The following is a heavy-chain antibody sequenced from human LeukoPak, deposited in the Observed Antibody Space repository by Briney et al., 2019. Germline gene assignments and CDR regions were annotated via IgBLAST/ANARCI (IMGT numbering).Heavy chain of an antibody. CDR3: ARWGTPYYYGSGSAFFDY. J-gene: IGHJ4*02. CDR2: INHSGST. V-gene: IGHV4-34*01. CDR1: GGSFSGYY. Sequence: SETLSLTRAVYGGSFSGYYWSWIRQPPGKGLEWIGEINHSGSTNYNPSLKSRVTISVDTSKNQFSLKLSSVTAADTAVYYCARWGTPYYYGSGSAFFDYWGQGTLVTVSS. D-gene: IGHD3-10*01.